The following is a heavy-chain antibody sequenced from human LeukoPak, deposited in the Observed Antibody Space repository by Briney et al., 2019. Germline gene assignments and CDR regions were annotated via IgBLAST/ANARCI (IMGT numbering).Heavy chain of an antibody. CDR1: GGSISSYY. J-gene: IGHJ4*02. CDR3: ARVFGRDYGDFRFDY. CDR2: IYYSGST. Sequence: PSETLSLTCTVSGGSISSYYWSWIRQPPGKGLEWIGYIYYSGSTNYNPSLKSRVTISVDTSKNQFSLKLSSVTAADTAVYYCARVFGRDYGDFRFDYWGQGTLVTASS. D-gene: IGHD4-17*01. V-gene: IGHV4-59*01.